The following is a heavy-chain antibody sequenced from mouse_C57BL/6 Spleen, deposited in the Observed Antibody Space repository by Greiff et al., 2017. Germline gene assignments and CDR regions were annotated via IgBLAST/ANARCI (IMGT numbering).Heavy chain of an antibody. CDR2: IDPSDSYT. CDR1: GYTFTSYW. CDR3: ARIHPFAY. Sequence: QVQLQQPGAELVMPGASVKLPCKASGYTFTSYWMHWVKQRPGQGLEWIGEIDPSDSYTNYNQKFKGKSTLTVDKSSSTAYMQLSSLTSEDSAVYYCARIHPFAYWGQGTLVTVSA. V-gene: IGHV1-69*01. J-gene: IGHJ3*01.